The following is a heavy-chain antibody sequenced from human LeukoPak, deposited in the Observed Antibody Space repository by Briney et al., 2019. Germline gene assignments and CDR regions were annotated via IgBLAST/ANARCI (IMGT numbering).Heavy chain of an antibody. V-gene: IGHV4-34*01. Sequence: SETLSLTCAVYGGSFSGYYWSWIRQPPGKGLEWIGEINHSGSTNYNPSLKSRVTISVDTSKNQFSPKPSSVTAADTAVYYCTYSRAFDYWGQGTLVTVSS. J-gene: IGHJ4*02. D-gene: IGHD2-15*01. CDR2: INHSGST. CDR1: GGSFSGYY. CDR3: TYSRAFDY.